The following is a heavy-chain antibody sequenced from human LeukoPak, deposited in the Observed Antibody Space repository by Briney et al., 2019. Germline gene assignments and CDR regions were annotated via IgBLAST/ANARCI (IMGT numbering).Heavy chain of an antibody. Sequence: SVKVSCKASGGTFSSYAISWVRQAPGQGLEWMGRIIPIFGIANYAQKFQGRVTITADKSTSTAYMELSSLRSEDTAVYYCARGVAVAGPHFFDYWGQGTLVTVSS. V-gene: IGHV1-69*04. CDR3: ARGVAVAGPHFFDY. J-gene: IGHJ4*02. CDR2: IIPIFGIA. D-gene: IGHD6-19*01. CDR1: GGTFSSYA.